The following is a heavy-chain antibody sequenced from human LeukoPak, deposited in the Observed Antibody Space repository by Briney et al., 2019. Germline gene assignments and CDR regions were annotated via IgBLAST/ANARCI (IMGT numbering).Heavy chain of an antibody. CDR2: FDPEDGET. CDR3: ATVEGQKYYDFWSGYLS. J-gene: IGHJ4*02. D-gene: IGHD3-3*01. Sequence: ATVKVSCKVSGYTLTELSMHWVRQAPGKGLEWMGGFDPEDGETICAQKFQGRVTMTEDTSTDTAYMELSSLRSEDTAVYYCATVEGQKYYDFWSGYLSWGQGTLVTVSS. V-gene: IGHV1-24*01. CDR1: GYTLTELS.